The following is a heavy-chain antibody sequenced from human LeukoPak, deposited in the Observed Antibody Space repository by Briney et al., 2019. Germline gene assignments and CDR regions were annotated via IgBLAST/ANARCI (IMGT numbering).Heavy chain of an antibody. Sequence: SETLSLTCAVYGGSFSGYYWSWIRQPPGKGLEWIGEINHSGSTNYNPFLKSRVTISVDTSKNQFSLKLSSVTAADTAVYYCARVTQLWIPSSYYYYYYMDVWGKGTTVTVSS. D-gene: IGHD5-18*01. V-gene: IGHV4-34*01. CDR3: ARVTQLWIPSSYYYYYYMDV. CDR2: INHSGST. J-gene: IGHJ6*03. CDR1: GGSFSGYY.